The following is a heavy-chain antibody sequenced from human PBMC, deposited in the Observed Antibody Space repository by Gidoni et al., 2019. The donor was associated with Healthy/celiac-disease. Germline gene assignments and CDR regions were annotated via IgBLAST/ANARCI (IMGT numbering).Heavy chain of an antibody. CDR1: GFTFSSYG. V-gene: IGHV3-30*03. CDR3: ARDRRTFLEWLSQLYGMDV. CDR2: ISYDGSNK. J-gene: IGHJ6*02. D-gene: IGHD3-3*02. Sequence: QVQLVESGGGVVQPGRSLRLSCAASGFTFSSYGMHWVRQAPGKGLEWVEVISYDGSNKYYADSVKGRFTISRDNSKNTMYLQMNSRRAEDTAVYYCARDRRTFLEWLSQLYGMDVWGQGTTVTVSS.